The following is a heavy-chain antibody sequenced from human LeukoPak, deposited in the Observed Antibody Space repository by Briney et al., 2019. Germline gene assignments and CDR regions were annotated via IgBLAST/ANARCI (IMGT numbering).Heavy chain of an antibody. CDR2: IYYSGST. CDR3: ARGAVSKPSDYFQH. Sequence: SQTLSLTCTVSGGSVSSGGYYWSWIRQHPGKGLEWIGYIYYSGSTYYNPSLKSRVPISVDTSKNQFSLKLSSVTAAATAVYYCARGAVSKPSDYFQHWGQGTLVTVSS. J-gene: IGHJ1*01. V-gene: IGHV4-31*03. D-gene: IGHD1-14*01. CDR1: GGSVSSGGYY.